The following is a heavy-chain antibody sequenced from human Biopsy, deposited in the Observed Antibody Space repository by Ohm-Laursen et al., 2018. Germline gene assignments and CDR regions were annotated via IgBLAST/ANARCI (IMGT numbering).Heavy chain of an antibody. V-gene: IGHV4-59*01. D-gene: IGHD3-3*01. CDR1: GGSIISYY. Sequence: TLSLTWSVSGGSIISYYWTWIRQPPGKGLEWIGHVYNGGITNYNPSLKSRVTISKDTSKNQFSLQVNSVTAADTAVYYCARTPRDSFWSGSYKRGLWFDPWGQGTLAIVSS. CDR3: ARTPRDSFWSGSYKRGLWFDP. CDR2: VYNGGIT. J-gene: IGHJ5*02.